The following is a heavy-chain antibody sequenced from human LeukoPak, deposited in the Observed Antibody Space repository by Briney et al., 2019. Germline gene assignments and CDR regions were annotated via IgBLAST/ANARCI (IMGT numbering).Heavy chain of an antibody. CDR3: AKGNSTEYGNWYFDP. Sequence: SGGSLRLSCAASGFTFSSYSMSWVRQAAGKGLEWVSGISGSGGSTFHADSVKGRFTISRDNSKNTLYLQMDRLRVEDTAMYHCAKGNSTEYGNWYFDPWGRGTLVTVSS. CDR2: ISGSGGST. J-gene: IGHJ2*01. CDR1: GFTFSSYS. D-gene: IGHD2-2*01. V-gene: IGHV3-23*01.